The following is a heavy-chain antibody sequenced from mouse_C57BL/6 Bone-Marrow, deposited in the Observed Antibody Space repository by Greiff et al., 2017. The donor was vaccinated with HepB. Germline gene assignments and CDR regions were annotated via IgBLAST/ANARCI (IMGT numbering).Heavy chain of an antibody. J-gene: IGHJ2*01. CDR1: GYAFSSSW. V-gene: IGHV1-82*01. Sequence: VQLQHSGPELVKPGASVKISCKASGYAFSSSWMNWVKQRPGKGLEWIGRIYPGDGDTNYNGKFKGKATLTADKSSSTAYMQLSSLTSEDSAVYFCARSMGYWGQGTTLTVSS. D-gene: IGHD2-3*01. CDR3: ARSMGY. CDR2: IYPGDGDT.